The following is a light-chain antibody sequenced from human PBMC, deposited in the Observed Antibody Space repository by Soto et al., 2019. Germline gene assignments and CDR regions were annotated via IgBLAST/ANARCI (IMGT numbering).Light chain of an antibody. CDR1: QSIYSY. Sequence: DIPMSQFPPSLSASVGDRVTITCRASQSIYSYLNWYQQRPGKAPKLLIYSASSLQSGVPSRFSGGGSGTAFSLTISSLHPEDFATYFCQQSYTTRPTFGGGTKVDIK. J-gene: IGKJ4*01. CDR2: SAS. CDR3: QQSYTTRPT. V-gene: IGKV1-39*01.